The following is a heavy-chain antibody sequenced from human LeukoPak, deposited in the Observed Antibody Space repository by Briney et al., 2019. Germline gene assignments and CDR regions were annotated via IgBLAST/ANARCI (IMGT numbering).Heavy chain of an antibody. D-gene: IGHD6-13*01. CDR3: LYDIAAAGQYNWFDP. Sequence: NASETLSLTCTVSGGSISSGGYYWSWIRQHPGKGLEWIGEINHSGSTNYNPSLKSRVTISVDASKNQFSLKLSSVTAADTAVYYCLYDIAAAGQYNWFDPGGQGTLVTVSS. J-gene: IGHJ5*02. CDR1: GGSISSGGYY. V-gene: IGHV4-39*07. CDR2: INHSGST.